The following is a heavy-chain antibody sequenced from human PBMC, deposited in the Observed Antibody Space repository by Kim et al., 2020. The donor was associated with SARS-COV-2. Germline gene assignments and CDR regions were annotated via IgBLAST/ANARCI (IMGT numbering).Heavy chain of an antibody. V-gene: IGHV1-24*01. Sequence: ASVKVSCKVSGYTLIELSMHWVRQAPGKRLEWMGGFDPEDGETIYAQKFQGRVTMTEDTSTDTAYMELSSLRSEDTAVYYCATATIFGVANWFDPWGQGTLVTVSS. CDR1: GYTLIELS. J-gene: IGHJ5*02. D-gene: IGHD3-3*01. CDR3: ATATIFGVANWFDP. CDR2: FDPEDGET.